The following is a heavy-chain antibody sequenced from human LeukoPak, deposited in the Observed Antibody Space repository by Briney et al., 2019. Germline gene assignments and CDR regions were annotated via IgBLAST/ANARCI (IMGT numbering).Heavy chain of an antibody. Sequence: GGSLRLSCAASGFTVSSNYMSWVRQAPGKGLEWVSVNHSSGSTYYADPVKGRFTISRDNSKNTLYLQMNSLRAEDTAVYYCWLHYGMDVWGQGTTVTVYS. CDR2: NHSSGST. CDR3: WLHYGMDV. D-gene: IGHD5-12*01. CDR1: GFTVSSNY. J-gene: IGHJ6*02. V-gene: IGHV3-53*01.